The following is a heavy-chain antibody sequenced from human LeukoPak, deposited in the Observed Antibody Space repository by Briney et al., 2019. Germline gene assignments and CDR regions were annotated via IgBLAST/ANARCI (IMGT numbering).Heavy chain of an antibody. CDR3: ASGHSGSYPD. J-gene: IGHJ4*02. CDR1: GGTFSSYA. V-gene: IGHV1-69*04. D-gene: IGHD1-26*01. Sequence: SVKVSCKASGGTFSSYAISWVRQAPGQWLEWMGRIIPILGIANYAQKFQGRVTITADKSTSTAYMELSSLRSEDTAVYYCASGHSGSYPDWGQGTLVTVSS. CDR2: IIPILGIA.